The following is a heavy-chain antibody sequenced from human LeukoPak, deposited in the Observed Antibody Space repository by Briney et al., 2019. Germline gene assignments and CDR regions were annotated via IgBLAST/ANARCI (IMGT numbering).Heavy chain of an antibody. V-gene: IGHV3-74*01. D-gene: IGHD4-17*01. CDR2: INGDGSSA. CDR1: GFTFSSYW. CDR3: ARPQHGDLYAFDI. J-gene: IGHJ3*02. Sequence: GGSLRLSCAASGFTFSSYWMHWVRQAPGKRLVWVSRINGDGSSATYADSVKGRFTISRDSAKNTVYLQMNSLRAEDTAVYYCARPQHGDLYAFDIWGRGTMVTVSS.